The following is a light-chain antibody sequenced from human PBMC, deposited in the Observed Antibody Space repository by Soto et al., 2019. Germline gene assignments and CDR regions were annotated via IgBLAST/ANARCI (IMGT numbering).Light chain of an antibody. V-gene: IGKV3-20*01. CDR3: QQYGSSSIT. CDR1: QSVSSSY. CDR2: GAS. J-gene: IGKJ5*01. Sequence: EIVLTQSPGTLSLSPGERATLSCRASQSVSSSYLAWYQQKPGQAPRLLIYGASSKATDNPDRFSGSGSGTDFTFTISRLEPEDFAVYYCQQYGSSSITFGQGTRLEIK.